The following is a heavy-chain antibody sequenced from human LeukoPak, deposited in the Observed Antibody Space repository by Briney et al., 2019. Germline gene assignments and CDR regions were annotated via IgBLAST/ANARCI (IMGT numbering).Heavy chain of an antibody. CDR3: ARVGCSSSSCNVSYYYHYYYMDV. J-gene: IGHJ6*03. CDR2: INHSGST. V-gene: IGHV4-34*01. CDR1: GGSFSGYY. Sequence: SETLSLTCAVYGGSFSGYYWSWIRQPPGKGLEWIGEINHSGSTHYNPSLKSRVTISVDTSKNQFSLKVSSVTAADTAVYYCARVGCSSSSCNVSYYYHYYYMDVWGKGTTVTVSS. D-gene: IGHD2-2*01.